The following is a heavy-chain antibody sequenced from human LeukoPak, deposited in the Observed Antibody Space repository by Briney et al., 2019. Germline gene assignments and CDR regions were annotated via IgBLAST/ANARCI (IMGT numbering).Heavy chain of an antibody. CDR1: GFTFRNYA. CDR3: AKGSGSYYHYYYYMDV. V-gene: IGHV3-23*01. Sequence: GGSLRLSCAASGFTFRNYAMNWVRQTPGKGLEWVSAISGWGRNTSYAPSVKGRFTISRDNAKNSLYLQMNSLRAEDTALYYCAKGSGSYYHYYYYMDVWGKGTTVTISS. CDR2: ISGWGRNT. J-gene: IGHJ6*03. D-gene: IGHD3-10*01.